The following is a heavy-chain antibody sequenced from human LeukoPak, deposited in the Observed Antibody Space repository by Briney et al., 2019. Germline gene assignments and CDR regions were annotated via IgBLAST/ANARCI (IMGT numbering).Heavy chain of an antibody. J-gene: IGHJ4*02. D-gene: IGHD1-26*01. CDR1: GFTFSTYG. CDR3: AKVKSGNYNGFDY. CDR2: IQCDGGIK. V-gene: IGHV3-30*02. Sequence: GGSLRLSCAASGFTFSTYGMHWVRQAPGKGLEWVAFIQCDGGIKYSADSVKGRFTISRDNSKKTLYLQMNSLRAEDTAVYYCAKVKSGNYNGFDYWGQGTLVTVSS.